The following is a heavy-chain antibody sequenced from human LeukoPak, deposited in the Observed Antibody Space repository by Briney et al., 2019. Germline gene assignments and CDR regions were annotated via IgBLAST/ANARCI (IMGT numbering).Heavy chain of an antibody. CDR3: AKDGKWLLGFDY. J-gene: IGHJ4*02. Sequence: GGTLRLSCAASGFTFSSYGMSWVRQAPGKGLEWVSAISGSGGSTYYADSVKGRFTISRDNSKNTLYLQMSSLRAEDTAVYYCAKDGKWLLGFDYWGQGTLVAVSS. D-gene: IGHD3-22*01. CDR2: ISGSGGST. CDR1: GFTFSSYG. V-gene: IGHV3-23*01.